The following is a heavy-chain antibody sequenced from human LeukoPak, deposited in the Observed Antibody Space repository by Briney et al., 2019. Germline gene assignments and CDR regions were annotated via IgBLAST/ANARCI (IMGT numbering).Heavy chain of an antibody. D-gene: IGHD3-10*02. J-gene: IGHJ4*02. CDR1: GFTFSSHA. V-gene: IGHV3-23*01. CDR3: AKDSPVCSF. CDR2: ISDSGDST. Sequence: PGGSLRLTCAASGFTFSSHAMSWVRQAPGKGLEWVSAISDSGDSTYYADFVKGRFTISRDDSKNTLYLQMNSLRAEDTAVYYCAKDSPVCSFWGQGTLVTVSS.